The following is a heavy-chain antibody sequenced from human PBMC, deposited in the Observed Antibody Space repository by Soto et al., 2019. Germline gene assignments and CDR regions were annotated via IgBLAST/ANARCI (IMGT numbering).Heavy chain of an antibody. D-gene: IGHD1-26*01. CDR3: ARHFGSWEREIDF. V-gene: IGHV4-39*01. CDR2: VYYSGIT. J-gene: IGHJ4*02. CDR1: GDSVNSNNVY. Sequence: PSETLSLTCTVSGDSVNSNNVYWGWVRQPPGRRLEFIGNVYYSGITYYNPAFESRVTISVDTSKNQFSLRLTSVTAADTAVYYCARHFGSWEREIDFWGRGTLVTVSS.